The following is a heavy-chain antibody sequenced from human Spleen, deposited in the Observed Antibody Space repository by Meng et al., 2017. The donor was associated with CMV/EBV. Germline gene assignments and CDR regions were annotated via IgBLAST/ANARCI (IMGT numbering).Heavy chain of an antibody. D-gene: IGHD2-2*01. Sequence: SVKVSCKASGGSFSSYTFTWLRQAPGQGPEWMGRITPKFGITNYSPKFNGRLNLIADQSTRTAYMELSRLRSDDTAVYYCARDKGGSSTSLLLHYYGMDVWGQGTTVTDSS. CDR3: ARDKGGSSTSLLLHYYGMDV. CDR2: ITPKFGIT. CDR1: GGSFSSYT. V-gene: IGHV1-69*04. J-gene: IGHJ6*02.